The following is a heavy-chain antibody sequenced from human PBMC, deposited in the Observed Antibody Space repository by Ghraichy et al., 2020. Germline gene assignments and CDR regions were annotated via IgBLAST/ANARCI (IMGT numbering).Heavy chain of an antibody. V-gene: IGHV3-53*04. D-gene: IGHD3-16*02. Sequence: GGSLRLSCAASDFTVRSKYMTWVRQAPGKGLEWVAMIYNDDTTHHTVSVKGRFTISRHNSYNTLYLQMNSLRVEDTAMYYCASHISSDGGFDYWGRGTLVTVSS. CDR1: DFTVRSKY. J-gene: IGHJ4*02. CDR2: IYNDDTT. CDR3: ASHISSDGGFDY.